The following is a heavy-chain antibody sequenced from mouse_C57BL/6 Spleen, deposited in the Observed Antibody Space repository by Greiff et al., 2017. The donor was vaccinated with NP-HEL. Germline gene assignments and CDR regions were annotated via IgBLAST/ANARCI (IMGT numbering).Heavy chain of an antibody. J-gene: IGHJ4*01. CDR1: GYSITSGYY. Sequence: DVKLVESGPGLVKPSQSLSLTCSVTGYSITSGYYWNWIRQFPGNKLEWMGYISYDGSNNYNPSLKNRISITRDTSKNRFFLKLNSVTTEDTATYYCAIYYYGSKAMDYWGQGTSVTVSS. V-gene: IGHV3-6*01. CDR3: AIYYYGSKAMDY. D-gene: IGHD1-1*01. CDR2: ISYDGSN.